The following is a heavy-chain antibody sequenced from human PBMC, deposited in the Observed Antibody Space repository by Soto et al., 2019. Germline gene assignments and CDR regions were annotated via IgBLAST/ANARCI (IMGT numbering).Heavy chain of an antibody. CDR3: AGTTSHHWLYMDV. CDR2: TYYRSRWYN. J-gene: IGHJ6*03. V-gene: IGHV6-1*01. CDR1: GDSVSGDSAA. Sequence: SQTLSLTCAISGDSVSGDSAAWNWVRLSPSRGLEWLARTYYRSRWYNDYAVSVRSRITVNADTSKNQFSLQLTSVTPEDTAMYFCAGTTSHHWLYMDVWGRGTTVTVSS. D-gene: IGHD1-1*01.